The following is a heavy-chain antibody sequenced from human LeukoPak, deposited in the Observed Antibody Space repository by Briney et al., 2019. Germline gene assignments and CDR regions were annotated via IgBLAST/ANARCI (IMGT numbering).Heavy chain of an antibody. CDR3: ARTKRRGYFDY. Sequence: SETLSLTCTVSGGSISSGDYYWSWIRQPPGKGLEWIGYIYYSGSTYYNPSLKSRVTISVDTSKNQFSLKPSSVTAADTAVYYCARTKRRGYFDYWGQGTLVTVSS. CDR2: IYYSGST. J-gene: IGHJ4*02. CDR1: GGSISSGDYY. V-gene: IGHV4-30-4*08. D-gene: IGHD3-10*01.